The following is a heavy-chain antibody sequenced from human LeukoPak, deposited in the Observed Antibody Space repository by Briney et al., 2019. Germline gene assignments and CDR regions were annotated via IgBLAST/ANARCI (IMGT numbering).Heavy chain of an antibody. V-gene: IGHV1-18*01. J-gene: IGHJ5*02. D-gene: IGHD6-19*01. CDR2: ISAYNGNT. CDR3: AGYRWSSGWYKGPYYWFDP. Sequence: GASVKVSCKASGYTFTSYGISWVRQAPGQGLEWMGWISAYNGNTNYAQKLQGRVTMTTDTSTSTAYMELRSLRSDDTAVYYCAGYRWSSGWYKGPYYWFDPWGQGTLVTVSS. CDR1: GYTFTSYG.